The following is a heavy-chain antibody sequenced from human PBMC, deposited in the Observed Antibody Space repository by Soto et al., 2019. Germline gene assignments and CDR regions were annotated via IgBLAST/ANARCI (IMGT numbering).Heavy chain of an antibody. CDR1: GYTFTSYY. CDR2: INPSGGST. D-gene: IGHD6-6*01. V-gene: IGHV1-46*01. J-gene: IGHJ4*02. CDR3: AREDVPEPLDY. Sequence: ASVKVSWKASGYTFTSYYMHLVRQAPGQGLEWMGIINPSGGSTSYAQKFQGRVTMTRDTSTSTVYMELSSLRAEDTAVYYCAREDVPEPLDYWGQGTLVTVSS.